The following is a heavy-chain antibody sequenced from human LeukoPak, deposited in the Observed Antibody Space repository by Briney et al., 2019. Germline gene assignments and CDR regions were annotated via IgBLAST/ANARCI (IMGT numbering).Heavy chain of an antibody. V-gene: IGHV4-59*08. CDR2: IYYSGST. J-gene: IGHJ4*02. D-gene: IGHD3-3*01. Sequence: SETLSLTCTVSGDSISTYYWSWIRQPPGKGLEWIGSIYYSGSTNYNPSLKSRVTISVDTSKNQFSLKLSSVTAADTAVYYCARSSPQALRFLEWFDYWGQGTLVTVSS. CDR1: GDSISTYY. CDR3: ARSSPQALRFLEWFDY.